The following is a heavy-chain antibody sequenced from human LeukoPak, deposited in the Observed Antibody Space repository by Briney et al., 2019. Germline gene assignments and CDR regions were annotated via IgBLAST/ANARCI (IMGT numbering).Heavy chain of an antibody. V-gene: IGHV4-59*01. CDR1: GGSFSGYY. CDR3: ARADYFSFDY. CDR2: IYYSGST. Sequence: SETLSLTCAVYGGSFSGYYWSWIRQPPGKGLEWIGYIYYSGSTNYNPSLKSRVTISVDTSKNQFSLKLSSVTAADTAVYYCARADYFSFDYWGQGTLVTVSS. D-gene: IGHD3-10*01. J-gene: IGHJ4*02.